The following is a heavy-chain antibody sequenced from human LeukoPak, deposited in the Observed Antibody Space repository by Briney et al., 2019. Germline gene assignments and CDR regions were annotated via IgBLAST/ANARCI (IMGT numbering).Heavy chain of an antibody. J-gene: IGHJ3*01. CDR1: GFTFLSYA. Sequence: GGFLSLSCAACGFTFLSYAMHWVRPAPGKGLAGVAVISYDGSNKYYPHSVKGRFTISRDNSQNTLYLQMNSLRAEDTAVYYWAKFFTGEYVRAFDVWGQGTMVTVSS. D-gene: IGHD3-10*02. CDR3: AKFFTGEYVRAFDV. CDR2: ISYDGSNK. V-gene: IGHV3-30*18.